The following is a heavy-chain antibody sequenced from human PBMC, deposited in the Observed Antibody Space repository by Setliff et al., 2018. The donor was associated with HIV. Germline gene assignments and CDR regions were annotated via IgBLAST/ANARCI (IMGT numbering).Heavy chain of an antibody. Sequence: GESLKISCRGSGYSFTNYWIGWVRQMPGKGLEWMGIISPDDSDTRYSPSFQGQVTISADKSISTAYLQWSSLKASDTAMYYCASGRKKNYDLFSGYYRILGVDFDYWGQGTLVTVSS. CDR3: ASGRKKNYDLFSGYYRILGVDFDY. D-gene: IGHD3-3*01. J-gene: IGHJ4*02. CDR1: GYSFTNYW. CDR2: ISPDDSDT. V-gene: IGHV5-51*01.